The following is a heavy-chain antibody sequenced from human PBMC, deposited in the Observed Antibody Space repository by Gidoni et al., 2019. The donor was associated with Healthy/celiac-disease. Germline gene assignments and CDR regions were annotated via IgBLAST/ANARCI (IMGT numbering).Heavy chain of an antibody. CDR3: AKGGGDSSGYPFDY. D-gene: IGHD3-22*01. Sequence: QVQLVESGGGVVQPGRSLRLSCAASGFTFSSYGMHWVRQAPGKGLGWVAVISYDGSNKYYAYSVKGRFTIPRDNSKNPLYLQMNSRRAEDTAGYYCAKGGGDSSGYPFDYWGQGTLVTVSS. CDR2: ISYDGSNK. V-gene: IGHV3-30*18. CDR1: GFTFSSYG. J-gene: IGHJ4*02.